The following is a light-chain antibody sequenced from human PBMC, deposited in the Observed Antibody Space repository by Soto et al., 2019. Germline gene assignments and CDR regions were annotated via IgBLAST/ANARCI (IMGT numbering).Light chain of an antibody. V-gene: IGKV1-27*01. Sequence: DIRMTQSPSSLSASVGDRVTITCRASQGISNYLAWYQQKPWKVPKLLIYAASTLQSGAPSRFSGSGSGTDFTLTISSLQPEDVATYYCQKYNSAPQTFGQGTKVEIK. CDR2: AAS. J-gene: IGKJ1*01. CDR1: QGISNY. CDR3: QKYNSAPQT.